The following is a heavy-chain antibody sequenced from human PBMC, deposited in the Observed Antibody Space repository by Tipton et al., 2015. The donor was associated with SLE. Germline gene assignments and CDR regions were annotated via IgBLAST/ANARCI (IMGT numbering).Heavy chain of an antibody. CDR1: GGSISGYY. D-gene: IGHD1-26*01. CDR2: VYSSGTT. V-gene: IGHV4-4*08. J-gene: IGHJ4*02. CDR3: TKEGLGASDY. Sequence: LRLSCTVSGGSISGYYWSWIRQPPGKGLEWIGYVYSSGTTNYNPSLKSRVTISVDTSKNQFSMRLSSLTAADTAVYYCTKEGLGASDYWGQGTLVTVSS.